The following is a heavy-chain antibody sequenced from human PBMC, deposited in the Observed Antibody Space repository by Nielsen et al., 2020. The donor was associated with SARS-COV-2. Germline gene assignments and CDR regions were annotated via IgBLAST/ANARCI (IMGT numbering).Heavy chain of an antibody. CDR3: AKVADGDSPLDY. CDR1: GFTFDDYA. J-gene: IGHJ4*02. CDR2: ISWNSGSI. V-gene: IGHV3-9*01. D-gene: IGHD4-17*01. Sequence: SLRLSCAASGFTFDDYAMHWVRQAPGKGLEWVSGISWNSGSIGYADSVKGRFTISRDNAKNSLYLQMNSLRAEDTALYYCAKVADGDSPLDYWGQGTLVTVSS.